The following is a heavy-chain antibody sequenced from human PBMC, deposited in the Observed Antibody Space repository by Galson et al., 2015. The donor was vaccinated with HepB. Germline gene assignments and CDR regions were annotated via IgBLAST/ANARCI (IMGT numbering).Heavy chain of an antibody. CDR2: IWFDGTKN. CDR1: GSTFSRHG. CDR3: ARYLGDYYGLDI. Sequence: SLRLSCAASGAASGSTFSRHGMHWVRQAPGKGLEWVALIWFDGTKNYHAEYLKGRFTISRDNSKNILYLQMNSLGAEDTAMYYCARYLGDYYGLDIWGQGTMVIVSA. D-gene: IGHD2/OR15-2a*01. V-gene: IGHV3-33*01. J-gene: IGHJ3*02.